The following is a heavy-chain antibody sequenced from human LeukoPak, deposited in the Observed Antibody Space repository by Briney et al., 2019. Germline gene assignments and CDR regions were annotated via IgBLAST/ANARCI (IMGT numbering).Heavy chain of an antibody. CDR2: IHDSGNT. J-gene: IGHJ4*02. D-gene: IGHD2/OR15-2a*01. V-gene: IGHV4-59*12. CDR1: GGSISSYY. CDR3: ARAHTFSCNGGPCPFFLDS. Sequence: SETLSLTCTVSGGSISSYYWSWIRQPPGKGPKWIGNIHDSGNTNYNPSLESRVTIFGDTSKNQFYLRLTSVTAADTAVYYCARAHTFSCNGGPCPFFLDSWGQGTLVTVSS.